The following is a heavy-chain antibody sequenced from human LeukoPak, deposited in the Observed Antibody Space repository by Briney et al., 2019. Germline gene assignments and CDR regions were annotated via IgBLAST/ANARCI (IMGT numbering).Heavy chain of an antibody. J-gene: IGHJ5*02. Sequence: SETLSLTCAVYGGSFSGYYWSWIRQPPGKGLEWIGEINHSGSTNYNPSLKSRVTISVDTSKNQFSLKLSPVTAADTAVYYCARVGVVGATHWFDPWGQGTLVTVSS. CDR2: INHSGST. V-gene: IGHV4-34*01. CDR3: ARVGVVGATHWFDP. D-gene: IGHD1-26*01. CDR1: GGSFSGYY.